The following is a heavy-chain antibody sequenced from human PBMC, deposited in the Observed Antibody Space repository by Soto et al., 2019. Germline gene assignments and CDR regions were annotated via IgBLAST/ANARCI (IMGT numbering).Heavy chain of an antibody. V-gene: IGHV3-23*01. J-gene: IGHJ6*02. CDR3: AANRGITMIVVVTPYYYYGMDV. CDR2: ISGSGGST. CDR1: GFTFSSYA. D-gene: IGHD3-22*01. Sequence: PGGSLRLSCAASGFTFSSYAMSWVRQAPGKGLEWVSAISGSGGSTYYADSVKGRFTISRDNSKNTLYLQMNSLRAEDTAVYYCAANRGITMIVVVTPYYYYGMDVWGQGTTVTVSS.